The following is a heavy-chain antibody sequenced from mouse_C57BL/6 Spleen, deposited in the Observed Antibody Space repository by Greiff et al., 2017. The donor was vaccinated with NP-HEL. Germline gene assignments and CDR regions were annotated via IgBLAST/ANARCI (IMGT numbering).Heavy chain of an antibody. Sequence: VQLQQSGAELVRPGASVTLSCKASGYTFTDYEMHWVKQTPVHGLEWIGAIDPETGGTAYNQKFKGKAILTADKSSSTAYMELRSLTSEDSAVYYCTRGEVYAMDYWGQGTSVTVSS. CDR2: IDPETGGT. J-gene: IGHJ4*01. CDR3: TRGEVYAMDY. V-gene: IGHV1-15*01. CDR1: GYTFTDYE.